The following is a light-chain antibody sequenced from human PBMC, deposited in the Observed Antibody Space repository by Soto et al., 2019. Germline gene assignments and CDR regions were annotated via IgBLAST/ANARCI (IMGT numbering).Light chain of an antibody. Sequence: QSVLTQPPSVSGAPGQRVTISCTGSSSNIGAGYDVHWYQQLPGTAPKLLIYGNSNRPSGVPDRFSGSKSGTSASLAITGLQAEDEADYYCQCYDSSLSGSVVGGGTKLAVL. CDR3: QCYDSSLSGSV. J-gene: IGLJ3*02. CDR2: GNS. V-gene: IGLV1-40*01. CDR1: SSNIGAGYD.